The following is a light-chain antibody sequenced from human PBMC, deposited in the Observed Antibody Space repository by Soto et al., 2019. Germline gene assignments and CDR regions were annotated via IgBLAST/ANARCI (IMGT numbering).Light chain of an antibody. V-gene: IGKV3-15*01. Sequence: EIVMTQSPATLSVSPGERATLSCRASQSVSTNLAWYQHKPGQAPRLLIYGASTRATGVPARFSGSGSGTEFTLTISRLQSEDFAVYYCQQYNNWPPLTFGGGTTVDIK. CDR1: QSVSTN. CDR3: QQYNNWPPLT. CDR2: GAS. J-gene: IGKJ4*01.